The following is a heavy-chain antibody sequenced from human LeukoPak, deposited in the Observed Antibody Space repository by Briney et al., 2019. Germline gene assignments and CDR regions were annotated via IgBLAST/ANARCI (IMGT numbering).Heavy chain of an antibody. CDR2: MSGIGTTI. CDR1: GFIFSRYE. V-gene: IGHV3-48*03. CDR3: AREKDDAFDI. Sequence: QSGGSLRLSCAASGFIFSRYEMNWVRQVPGKGLEWVSYMSGIGTTIFYAESVKGRFTISRDNTKNSVFLQMNSLRAEDTAIYYCAREKDDAFDIWGRGTMVTVS. J-gene: IGHJ3*02.